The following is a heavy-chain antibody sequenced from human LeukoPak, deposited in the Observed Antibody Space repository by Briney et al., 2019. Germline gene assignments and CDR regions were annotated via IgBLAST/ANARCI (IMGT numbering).Heavy chain of an antibody. CDR3: AKDASSSWPSTLDY. D-gene: IGHD6-13*01. J-gene: IGHJ4*02. CDR2: ISWNSGSI. Sequence: GGSLRLSCAASGFTFDDYAMHWVRQAPGKGLEGVSGISWNSGSIGYADSVKGRFTISRDNAKNSLYLQMNSLRAEDTALYYCAKDASSSWPSTLDYWGQGTLVTVSS. CDR1: GFTFDDYA. V-gene: IGHV3-9*01.